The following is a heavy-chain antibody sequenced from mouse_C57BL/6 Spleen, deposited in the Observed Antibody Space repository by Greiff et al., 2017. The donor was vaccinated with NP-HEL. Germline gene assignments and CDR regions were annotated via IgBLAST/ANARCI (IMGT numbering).Heavy chain of an antibody. CDR1: GYTFTSYW. CDR3: ARSYYYGSSLYYFDY. CDR2: IDPSDSET. V-gene: IGHV1-52*01. D-gene: IGHD1-1*01. J-gene: IGHJ2*01. Sequence: VQLQQSGAELVRPGSSVKLSCKASGYTFTSYWMHWVKQRPIQGLEWIGNIDPSDSETHYNQKFKDKATLTVDKSSSTAYMQLSSLTAEDSAVYYCARSYYYGSSLYYFDYWGQGTTLTVSS.